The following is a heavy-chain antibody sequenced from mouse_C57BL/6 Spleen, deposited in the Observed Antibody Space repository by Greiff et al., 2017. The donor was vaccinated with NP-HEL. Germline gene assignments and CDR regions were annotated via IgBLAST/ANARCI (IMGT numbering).Heavy chain of an antibody. CDR1: GFTFSDFY. D-gene: IGHD3-2*02. CDR3: ARDAGSSGYEFAY. V-gene: IGHV7-1*01. J-gene: IGHJ3*01. Sequence: EVQLVESGGGLVQSGRSLRLSCATSGFTFSDFYMEWVRQAPGKGLEWIAASRNKANDYTTEYSASVKGRFIVSRDTSQSILYLQMNALRAEDTAIYYCARDAGSSGYEFAYWGQGTLVTVSA. CDR2: SRNKANDYTT.